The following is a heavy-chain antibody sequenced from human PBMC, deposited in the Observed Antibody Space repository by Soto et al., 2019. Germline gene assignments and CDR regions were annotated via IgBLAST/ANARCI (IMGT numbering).Heavy chain of an antibody. V-gene: IGHV4-39*07. CDR1: GVSISSSSYY. D-gene: IGHD7-27*01. CDR3: ARDNWEYYFDY. J-gene: IGHJ4*02. CDR2: IYHSGST. Sequence: SETLSLTCTVSGVSISSSSYYWAWIRQPPGEGLEWIGSIYHSGSTNYNPSLKSRVTISVDKSKNQFSLKLSSVTAADTAVYYCARDNWEYYFDYWGQGTLVTVSS.